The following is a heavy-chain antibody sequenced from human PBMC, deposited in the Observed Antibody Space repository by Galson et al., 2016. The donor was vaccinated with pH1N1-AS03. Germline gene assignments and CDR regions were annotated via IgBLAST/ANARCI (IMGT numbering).Heavy chain of an antibody. CDR3: YSSSWDDAFDI. CDR1: GFTFSSYW. CDR2: INSDGSST. J-gene: IGHJ3*02. D-gene: IGHD6-13*01. Sequence: SLRLSCAASGFTFSSYWMHWVRHAPGKGLVWVSRINSDGSSTSYADSVKGRFTISRDNAKNTLYLQMNGLRAEDTAVHYCYSSSWDDAFDIWGQGTMVTVSS. V-gene: IGHV3-74*01.